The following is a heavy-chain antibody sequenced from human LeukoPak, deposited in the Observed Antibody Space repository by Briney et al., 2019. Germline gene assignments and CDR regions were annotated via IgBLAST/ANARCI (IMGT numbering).Heavy chain of an antibody. D-gene: IGHD1-26*01. V-gene: IGHV3-23*01. CDR1: GFTFRNYD. CDR3: AKRLLVGAPSAFDV. Sequence: PGGSLRLSCAASGFTFRNYDMIWVRQAPGKGLEWVSVIRGSGEISYYADSVKGRFTISGDNVKNTLYLQMSSLRAEDTAVYYCAKRLLVGAPSAFDVWGQGTMVTVSS. J-gene: IGHJ3*01. CDR2: IRGSGEIS.